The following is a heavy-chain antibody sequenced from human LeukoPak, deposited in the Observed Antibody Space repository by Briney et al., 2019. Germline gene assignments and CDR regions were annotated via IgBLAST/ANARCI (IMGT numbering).Heavy chain of an antibody. V-gene: IGHV4-59*08. CDR1: GGSISSYY. D-gene: IGHD3-16*01. CDR2: IYYSGTT. J-gene: IGHJ4*02. CDR3: AGHGTLGSITYPLDY. Sequence: PSETLSLTCTVSGGSISSYYWGWIRQAPGKGLEWIGNIYYSGTTNYNPSLKSRVTISVDTSKNQFSLKLSSVTAADTAVYYCAGHGTLGSITYPLDYWGQGTLVTVFS.